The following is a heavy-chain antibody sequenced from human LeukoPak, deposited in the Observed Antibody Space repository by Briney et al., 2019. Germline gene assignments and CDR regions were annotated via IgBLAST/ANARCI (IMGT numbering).Heavy chain of an antibody. V-gene: IGHV4-4*07. CDR3: ARGVQLERRRNYYYGMDV. CDR2: IYTSGST. J-gene: IGHJ6*02. D-gene: IGHD1-1*01. Sequence: SETLSLTCTVSGGSISSYYWSWIRQPAGKGLEWIGRIYTSGSTNYNPSLKSRVTMSVDTSKNQFSLKLSSVTAADTAVYYCARGVQLERRRNYYYGMDVWGQGTTVTVSS. CDR1: GGSISSYY.